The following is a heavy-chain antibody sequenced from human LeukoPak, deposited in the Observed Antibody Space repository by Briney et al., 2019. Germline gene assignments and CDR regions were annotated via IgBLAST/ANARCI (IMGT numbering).Heavy chain of an antibody. CDR1: GFTFDDYA. V-gene: IGHV3-9*01. Sequence: PGRSLRLSCAASGFTFDDYAMHWVRQAPGKGLEWVSGISWNSGSIAYADSVKGRFTISRDNAKNTLYLQMNSLRAEDTAVYYCARDVYSSGCDYWGQGTLVTVSS. J-gene: IGHJ4*02. CDR3: ARDVYSSGCDY. D-gene: IGHD6-19*01. CDR2: ISWNSGSI.